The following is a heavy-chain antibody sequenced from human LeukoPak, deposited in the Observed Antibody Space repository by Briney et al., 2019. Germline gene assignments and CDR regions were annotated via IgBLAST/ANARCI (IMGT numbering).Heavy chain of an antibody. J-gene: IGHJ3*02. Sequence: GGSLRLSCAASGFTFSNFAMNWVRQAPGKGLEWVSSIRGGGANPHYADSVKGRFTISRDNSKNTLYMEMNSLRAADTAVYYCAKCSYTYGNDAYDTWGQGTMVTVSS. D-gene: IGHD5-18*01. CDR1: GFTFSNFA. CDR2: IRGGGANP. V-gene: IGHV3-23*01. CDR3: AKCSYTYGNDAYDT.